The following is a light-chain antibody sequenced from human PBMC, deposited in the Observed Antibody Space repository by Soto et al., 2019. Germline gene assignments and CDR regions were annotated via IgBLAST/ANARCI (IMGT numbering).Light chain of an antibody. CDR2: SAS. CDR3: QQASSFPLT. Sequence: IRVTQSPSSVSASVGDRVTITCRASQPISSWLAWYQQKPGQPPNLLIYSASTLRSGVPSRFSGSESGTLFTLTITNLQPEDFATYYCQQASSFPLTFGGGTKVDIK. CDR1: QPISSW. V-gene: IGKV1-12*01. J-gene: IGKJ4*01.